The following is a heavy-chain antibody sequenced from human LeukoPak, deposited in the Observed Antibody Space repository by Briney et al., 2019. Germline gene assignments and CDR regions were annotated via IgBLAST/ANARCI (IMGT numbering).Heavy chain of an antibody. J-gene: IGHJ4*02. V-gene: IGHV3-23*01. CDR3: ARASFGVIVGPDY. Sequence: GGSLRLSCAASGLTFSSYAMSWVRQAPGKGLEWVSGISGSGGSTYYADSVKGRFAISRDNSKNTLYLQMNSLRVEDTAVYYCARASFGVIVGPDYWGQGTLVTVSS. D-gene: IGHD3-3*01. CDR1: GLTFSSYA. CDR2: ISGSGGST.